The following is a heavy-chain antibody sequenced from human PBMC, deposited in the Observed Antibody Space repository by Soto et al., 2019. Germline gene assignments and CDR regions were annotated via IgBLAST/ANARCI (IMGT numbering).Heavy chain of an antibody. D-gene: IGHD3-22*01. CDR3: ARQIYDSDSGPDFQYYFDS. Sequence: GESLKISCKGSGYSFAGYWITWVRQMPGKGLGWMGRIDPSDSQTYYSPSFRGHVTISAAKSITTVFLQWSSLRASDTAMYYCARQIYDSDSGPDFQYYFDSWGQGALVTVS. CDR1: GYSFAGYW. V-gene: IGHV5-10-1*01. J-gene: IGHJ4*02. CDR2: IDPSDSQT.